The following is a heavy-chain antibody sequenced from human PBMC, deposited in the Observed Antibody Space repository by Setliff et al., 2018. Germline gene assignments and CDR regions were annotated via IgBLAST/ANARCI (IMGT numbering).Heavy chain of an antibody. D-gene: IGHD3-22*01. CDR2: IYSSGST. Sequence: SETLSLTCTVSGGSISSGDYYWSWIRQPPGKGLEWIGYIYSSGSTYSNPSLKSRVSISVDTSNNQFSLKLSSVTAADTAVYYCARESRYYYDNLGTLDYWGQGTLVTVSS. J-gene: IGHJ4*02. CDR1: GGSISSGDYY. V-gene: IGHV4-30-4*08. CDR3: ARESRYYYDNLGTLDY.